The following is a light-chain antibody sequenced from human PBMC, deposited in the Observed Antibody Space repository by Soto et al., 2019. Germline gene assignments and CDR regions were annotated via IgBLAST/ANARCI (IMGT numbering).Light chain of an antibody. CDR3: KSYAGSNTYV. CDR1: KNDIGVYDF. CDR2: EVV. Sequence: QSVLTQPPSASGSPGQSVTISCTGTKNDIGVYDFVSWYQHHPGKAPRLIIYEVVQRPSGVPDRFSGSKSRNTASLTVSGLQAADEADFFCKSYAGSNTYVFGSGTKV. J-gene: IGLJ1*01. V-gene: IGLV2-8*01.